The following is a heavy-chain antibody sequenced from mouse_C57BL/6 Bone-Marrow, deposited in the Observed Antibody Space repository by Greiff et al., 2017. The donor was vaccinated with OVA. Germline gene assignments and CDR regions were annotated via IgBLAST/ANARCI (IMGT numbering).Heavy chain of an antibody. J-gene: IGHJ2*01. CDR3: ARRGITTVVAFYYFDY. Sequence: VQLQQSGAELVKPGASVKLSCKASGYTFTSYWMHWVKQRPGQGLEWIGMIHPNSGSTNYNEKFKSKATLTVDKSSSTAYMQLSSLTSEDSAVYYCARRGITTVVAFYYFDYWGQGTTLTVSS. CDR2: IHPNSGST. CDR1: GYTFTSYW. D-gene: IGHD1-1*01. V-gene: IGHV1-64*01.